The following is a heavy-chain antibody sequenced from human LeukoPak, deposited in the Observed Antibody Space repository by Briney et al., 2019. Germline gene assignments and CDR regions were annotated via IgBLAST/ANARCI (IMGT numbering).Heavy chain of an antibody. J-gene: IGHJ4*02. D-gene: IGHD2-2*02. CDR2: MNPNSGST. Sequence: ASVKVSCKASGYTFTSYDINWVRQATGQGLEWMGWMNPNSGSTGYAQKFQGRVTITWNTSISTAYMELSGLRYEDTAVYYCARPAYCSSTSCYIFDYWGQGTLVTVSS. CDR3: ARPAYCSSTSCYIFDY. CDR1: GYTFTSYD. V-gene: IGHV1-8*03.